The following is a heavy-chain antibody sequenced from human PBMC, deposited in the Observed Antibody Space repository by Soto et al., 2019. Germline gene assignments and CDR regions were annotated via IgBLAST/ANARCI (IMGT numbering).Heavy chain of an antibody. CDR1: GGTFSSYT. V-gene: IGHV1-69*08. Sequence: QVQLVQSGAEVKKPGSSVKVSCKASGGTFSSYTISWVRQAPGQGLEWMGRIIPILGIANYAQKFQGRVTITADKSTSTAYMELSSLRSEDTAVYYCAREVYGSGSYSSVFDIWGQGTMVTVSS. CDR3: AREVYGSGSYSSVFDI. CDR2: IIPILGIA. J-gene: IGHJ3*02. D-gene: IGHD3-10*01.